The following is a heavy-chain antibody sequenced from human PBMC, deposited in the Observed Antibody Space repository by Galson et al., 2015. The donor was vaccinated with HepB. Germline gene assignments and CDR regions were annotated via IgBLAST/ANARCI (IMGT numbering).Heavy chain of an antibody. D-gene: IGHD3-10*01. CDR2: ISYDGSNK. J-gene: IGHJ3*02. CDR1: GFTFSSYG. CDR3: AKSDPLRTRGGFGELLFGDAFDI. Sequence: SLRLSCAASGFTFSSYGMHWVRQAPGKGLEWVAVISYDGSNKYYADSVKGRFTISRDNSKNTLYLQMNSLRAEDTAVYYCAKSDPLRTRGGFGELLFGDAFDIWGQGTMVTVSS. V-gene: IGHV3-30*18.